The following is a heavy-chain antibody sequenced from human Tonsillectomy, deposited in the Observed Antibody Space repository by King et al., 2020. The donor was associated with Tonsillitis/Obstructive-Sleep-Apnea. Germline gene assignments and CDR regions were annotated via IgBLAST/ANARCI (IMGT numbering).Heavy chain of an antibody. V-gene: IGHV7-4-1*02. J-gene: IGHJ6*03. CDR2: INTNTGNP. CDR1: GYTFSSYA. CDR3: ARVIVVVPAVMDSYYYMDV. D-gene: IGHD2-2*01. Sequence: GQLVQSGSELKKPGASVKVSCKASGYTFSSYAMNWVRQAPGQGLEWMGWINTNTGNPTYAQGFTGRFVFSLDTSVSTAYLQISSLKAEDTAVYYCARVIVVVPAVMDSYYYMDVWGKGTTVTVSS.